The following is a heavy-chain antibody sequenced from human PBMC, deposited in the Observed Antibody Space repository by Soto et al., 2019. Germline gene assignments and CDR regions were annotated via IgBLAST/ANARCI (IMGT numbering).Heavy chain of an antibody. V-gene: IGHV1-2*04. CDR2: INPNSGGT. CDR1: GYTFTGYY. J-gene: IGHJ4*02. CDR3: AREYSYGQDYYFDY. D-gene: IGHD5-18*01. Sequence: QVQLVQSGAEVKKPGASVKVSCKASGYTFTGYYMHWVRQAPGQGLEWMGWINPNSGGTNYAQKFQGWVTMTRDTSTSTDYRELSRLRSDDTAVYYCAREYSYGQDYYFDYRGQGTLVTVSS.